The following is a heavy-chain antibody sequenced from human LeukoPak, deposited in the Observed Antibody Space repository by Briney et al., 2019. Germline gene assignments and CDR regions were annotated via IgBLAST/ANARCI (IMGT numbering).Heavy chain of an antibody. J-gene: IGHJ4*02. CDR1: GFSFRSYA. CDR2: ISYDARDE. CDR3: ARTPGGSGNLFDY. D-gene: IGHD3-10*01. Sequence: PGGSLRLSCVASGFSFRSYAMHWVRQAPGRGLEWLAFISYDARDEYYADSVKGRFTISRDNSKNTLYLQVNSLRGEDTAVYYCARTPGGSGNLFDYWGQGTLVTVSS. V-gene: IGHV3-30*04.